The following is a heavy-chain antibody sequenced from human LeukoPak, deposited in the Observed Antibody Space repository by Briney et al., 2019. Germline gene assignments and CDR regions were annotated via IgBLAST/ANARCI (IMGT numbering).Heavy chain of an antibody. D-gene: IGHD6-13*01. V-gene: IGHV1-69*06. J-gene: IGHJ4*02. CDR3: ATPGPEYSSSWYPFDY. CDR2: IIPIFGTA. CDR1: GGTFSSYA. Sequence: ASVTVSCKASGGTFSSYAISWVRQAPGQGLEWMGGIIPIFGTANYAQKFQGRVTITADKSTSTAYMELSSLRSEDTAVYYCATPGPEYSSSWYPFDYWGQGTLVTVSS.